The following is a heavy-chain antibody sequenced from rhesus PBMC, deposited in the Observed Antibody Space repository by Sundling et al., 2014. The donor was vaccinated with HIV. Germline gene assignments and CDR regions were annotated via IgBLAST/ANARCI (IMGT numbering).Heavy chain of an antibody. D-gene: IGHD3-9*01. V-gene: IGHV3-184*02. CDR1: GFIFSDHF. J-gene: IGHJ6*01. CDR3: SAFSPDDYRLDP. Sequence: EVQLVESGGGLVQPGGSLRLSCGASGFIFSDHFIYWVRQAPGKGLEWVGFMRSRVYGGTREYAASVKGRFTISRDDSKSSAYLQMESLKIEDTAVYYCSAFSPDDYRLDPWGQGVVVTVSS. CDR2: MRSRVYGGTR.